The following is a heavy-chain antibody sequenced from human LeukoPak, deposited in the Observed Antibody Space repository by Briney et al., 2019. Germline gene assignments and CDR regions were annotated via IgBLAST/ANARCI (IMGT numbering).Heavy chain of an antibody. Sequence: GGSLRLSCAASGFTFSTYSMNWVRQAPGKGLERVSYISSGSSTIYYADSVKGRFTTSRDNAKNSLYLQMNSLRDEDTAVYYCASLFNHMVRGAPNDYWGQGTLVTVSS. D-gene: IGHD3-10*01. CDR2: ISSGSSTI. J-gene: IGHJ4*02. V-gene: IGHV3-48*02. CDR3: ASLFNHMVRGAPNDY. CDR1: GFTFSTYS.